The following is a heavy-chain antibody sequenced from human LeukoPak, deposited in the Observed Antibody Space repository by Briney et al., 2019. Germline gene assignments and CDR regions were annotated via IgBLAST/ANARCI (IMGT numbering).Heavy chain of an antibody. V-gene: IGHV7-4-1*02. CDR3: ARDRYSSSAGSYYLDY. CDR2: INTNTGNP. D-gene: IGHD6-6*01. Sequence: ASVKVPCKASGYTFTTYGISWVRQAPGQGLEWMGWINTNTGNPTYAQGFTGRFVFSLDTSVSTAYLQLTSLEAEDTAVYYCARDRYSSSAGSYYLDYWGQGTLVTVSS. J-gene: IGHJ4*02. CDR1: GYTFTTYG.